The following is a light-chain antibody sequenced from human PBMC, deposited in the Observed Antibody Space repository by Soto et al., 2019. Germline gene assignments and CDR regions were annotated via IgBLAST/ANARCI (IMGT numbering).Light chain of an antibody. CDR2: DVS. CDR1: QGVDTW. Sequence: DIQMTQSPSTLSASVGARVTITCRARQGVDTWLAWYQQKPGKAPTLLINDVSNLESVVPSRFSGSGSGTEFTLTISSLQPDDSATYYCQQYNRFWTFGQGTKVEIK. J-gene: IGKJ1*01. V-gene: IGKV1-5*01. CDR3: QQYNRFWT.